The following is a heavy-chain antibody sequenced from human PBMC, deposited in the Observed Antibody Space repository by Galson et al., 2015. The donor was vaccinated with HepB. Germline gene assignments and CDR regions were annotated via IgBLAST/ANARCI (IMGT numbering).Heavy chain of an antibody. CDR3: ATGPYYDRSGYYAYYFDY. V-gene: IGHV1-24*01. CDR2: LDPEHGEI. Sequence: SVKVSCKVSGYTLTGLSMHWVRQAPGKGLEWMGGLDPEHGEILYAQKFQGRVTMTEDTSTDTTYMELSSLRSEDTAVYYCATGPYYDRSGYYAYYFDYWGQGTLVTVSS. J-gene: IGHJ4*02. D-gene: IGHD3-22*01. CDR1: GYTLTGLS.